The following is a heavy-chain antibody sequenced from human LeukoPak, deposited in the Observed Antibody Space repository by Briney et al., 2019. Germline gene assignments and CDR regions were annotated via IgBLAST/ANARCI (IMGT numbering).Heavy chain of an antibody. J-gene: IGHJ5*02. CDR1: GYTLTGYY. D-gene: IGHD3-16*01. V-gene: IGHV1-2*02. CDR2: INPNSGGT. Sequence: GASVKVSCKASGYTLTGYYMHWVRQAPGQGLEWMGWINPNSGGTNYAQKFHGRVTITRNTSISTAYMELSSLRSEDTAVYYCARALVAGGENWFDPWGQGTLVTVSS. CDR3: ARALVAGGENWFDP.